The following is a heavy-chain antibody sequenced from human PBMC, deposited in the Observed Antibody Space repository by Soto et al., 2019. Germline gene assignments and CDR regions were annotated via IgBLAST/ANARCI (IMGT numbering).Heavy chain of an antibody. D-gene: IGHD2-15*01. CDR1: GYTFTGYY. CDR2: INPNSGGT. V-gene: IGHV1-2*04. J-gene: IGHJ1*01. CDR3: ARDSLALGYCSGGGCDEGLSEYFQH. Sequence: ASVKVSCKASGYTFTGYYMHWVRQAPGQGLEWMGWINPNSGGTNYAQKFQGWVTMTRETSISTAYMERSRLRSDDTAVYYCARDSLALGYCSGGGCDEGLSEYFQHWGQGTLVTVSS.